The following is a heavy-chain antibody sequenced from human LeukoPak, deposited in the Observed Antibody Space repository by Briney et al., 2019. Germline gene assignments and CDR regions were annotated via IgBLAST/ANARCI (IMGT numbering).Heavy chain of an antibody. CDR1: GYSISSGYY. Sequence: SETLSLTCTVSGYSISSGYYWGWIRQPPGKGLEWIGGIYHSGSTYYKPSLKSRVTISVDASKNQFSLKLSSVTAADTAVYYCARGVIAAGGNDFDYWGQGTLVTVSS. CDR2: IYHSGST. V-gene: IGHV4-38-2*02. D-gene: IGHD6-13*01. J-gene: IGHJ4*02. CDR3: ARGVIAAGGNDFDY.